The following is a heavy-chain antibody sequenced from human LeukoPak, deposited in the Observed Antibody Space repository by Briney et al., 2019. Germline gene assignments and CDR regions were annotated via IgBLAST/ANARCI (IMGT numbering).Heavy chain of an antibody. CDR2: INPSGGST. D-gene: IGHD5-18*01. J-gene: IGHJ3*02. CDR3: ARGLRYSYGQGSDAFDI. V-gene: IGHV1-46*01. Sequence: GASVKVSCKASGYTFTSYYMHWVRQAPGQGLEWMGIINPSGGSTSYAQKFQGRVTMTRDMSTSTVYMELSSLRSEDTAVYYCARGLRYSYGQGSDAFDIWGQGTMVTVSS. CDR1: GYTFTSYY.